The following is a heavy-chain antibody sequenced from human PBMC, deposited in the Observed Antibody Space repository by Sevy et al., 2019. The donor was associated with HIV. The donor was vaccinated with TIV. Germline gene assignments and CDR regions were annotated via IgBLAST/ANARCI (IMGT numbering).Heavy chain of an antibody. V-gene: IGHV3-21*05. Sequence: GGSLRLSCTASGVTFSAYSMNWVRQAPGKGLEWLSYISTGTDHIYYADSAKGRFTISRDDAKKSVYLEMKSLRDQDTALYYCVRRGVDAYNVYFDLWGQGNLVTVSS. J-gene: IGHJ4*02. CDR2: ISTGTDHI. CDR3: VRRGVDAYNVYFDL. CDR1: GVTFSAYS. D-gene: IGHD3-10*01.